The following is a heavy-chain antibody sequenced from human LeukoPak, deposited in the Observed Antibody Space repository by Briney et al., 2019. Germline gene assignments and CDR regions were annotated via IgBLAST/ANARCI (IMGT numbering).Heavy chain of an antibody. CDR3: ARVFYDTSAAFDY. CDR1: GGSISSDNYY. CDR2: IYYNGRT. J-gene: IGHJ4*02. Sequence: PSETLSLTCTVSGGSISSDNYYWGWIRQSPGKGLEWIANIYYNGRTYYNPSLKSRVSVSVDTSKIQFSLSLSSATAADTAVYYCARVFYDTSAAFDYWGQGILVTVSS. V-gene: IGHV4-39*01. D-gene: IGHD3-22*01.